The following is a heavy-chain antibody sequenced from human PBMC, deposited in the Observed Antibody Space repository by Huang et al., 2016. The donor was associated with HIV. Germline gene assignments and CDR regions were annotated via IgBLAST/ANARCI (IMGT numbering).Heavy chain of an antibody. D-gene: IGHD6-13*01. CDR1: GFTFRNHW. J-gene: IGHJ6*03. CDR3: AKNPSITAVDSDYYYYYMDV. CDR2: SNSDGIDR. V-gene: IGHV3-74*01. Sequence: EVQLVEFGGVLVQPGGSLRLSCAASGFTFRNHWMHCGHQAPGKGLEGVSRSNSDGIDRSHADPVKGQFTSARDNAQNTVHLHMNSLRAKDTAVYFCAKNPSITAVDSDYYYYYMDVWGKGTTVTVS.